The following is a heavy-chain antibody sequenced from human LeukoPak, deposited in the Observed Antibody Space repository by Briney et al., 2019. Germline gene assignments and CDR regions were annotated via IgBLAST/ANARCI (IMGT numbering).Heavy chain of an antibody. V-gene: IGHV3-30*02. CDR1: GFTFDNYG. D-gene: IGHD3-9*01. CDR2: VRYDETNK. CDR3: ARGAGVLRYFDWLAWVHDAFDI. J-gene: IGHJ3*02. Sequence: PGGSLRLSCAASGFTFDNYGMHWVRQAPGKGLEWVAFVRYDETNKYYADSVKGRFTISRDNSKNTLYLQMNSLRAEDTAVYYCARGAGVLRYFDWLAWVHDAFDIWGQGTMVTVSS.